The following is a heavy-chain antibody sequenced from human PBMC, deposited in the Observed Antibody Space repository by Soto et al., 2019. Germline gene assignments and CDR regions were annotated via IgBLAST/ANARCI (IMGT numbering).Heavy chain of an antibody. J-gene: IGHJ6*04. CDR3: AKDMDV. CDR1: GFTFDDYA. V-gene: IGHV3-9*01. Sequence: ESGGGLVQPGRSLRLSCAASGFTFDDYAMHWVRQAPGKGLEWVSGISWNSGSIGYADSVKGRFTISRDNAKNSLYLQMNSLRAEDTALYYCAKDMDVWGKGTTVTVSS. CDR2: ISWNSGSI.